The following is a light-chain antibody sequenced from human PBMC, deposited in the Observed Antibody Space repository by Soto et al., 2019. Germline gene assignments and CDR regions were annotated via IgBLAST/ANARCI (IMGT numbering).Light chain of an antibody. CDR1: QSISIW. CDR3: QQYNIFPYT. V-gene: IGKV1-5*03. Sequence: DIQMTQSPSTLSASVGERVTITCRASQSISIWLAWYQQKPGKAPKVLIYKASSLESGVPSRFSGSGSGTEFTLTISSLQPDDLATYHCQQYNIFPYTFGQGTKLEIK. CDR2: KAS. J-gene: IGKJ2*01.